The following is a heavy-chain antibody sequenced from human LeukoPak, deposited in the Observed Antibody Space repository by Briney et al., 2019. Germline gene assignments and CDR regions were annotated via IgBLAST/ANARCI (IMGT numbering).Heavy chain of an antibody. Sequence: SETLSLTCTVSGGSISIYNWSWLRQPPGKGLEWVGYIYYSGSTNYNPSLKSRVTISVDTSKNQFSLKLSSVTAADTAVYYCTRGLDRSSWYNYWGQGTLVTVSS. CDR3: TRGLDRSSWYNY. V-gene: IGHV4-59*01. CDR2: IYYSGST. CDR1: GGSISIYN. D-gene: IGHD6-13*01. J-gene: IGHJ4*02.